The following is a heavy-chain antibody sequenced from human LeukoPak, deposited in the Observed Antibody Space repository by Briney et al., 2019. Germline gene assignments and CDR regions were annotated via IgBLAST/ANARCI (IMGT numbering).Heavy chain of an antibody. CDR3: AKDIAYYDFWSGHGDY. D-gene: IGHD3-3*01. J-gene: IGHJ4*02. Sequence: GGSLRLSCAASGFTFSSYTINWVRQAPGKGLEWVSSISSSTSYIYYADSVKGLFTFSRDNAKHSLYLQMNSLRAEDTAVYYCAKDIAYYDFWSGHGDYWGQGTLVTVSS. CDR2: ISSSTSYI. CDR1: GFTFSSYT. V-gene: IGHV3-21*01.